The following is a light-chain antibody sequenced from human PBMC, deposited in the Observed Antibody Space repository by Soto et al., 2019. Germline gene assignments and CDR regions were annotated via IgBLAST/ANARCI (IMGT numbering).Light chain of an antibody. Sequence: QSLLTQPPSASGTPGQRVTISCSGSSSNIGSSYVYWYQQLPGTAPKLLIYRTDQRPSGVPDRCSGSKSGTSASRAISGLRSEDEADYYCAAWDDSLRGRVFGGGTKLTVL. J-gene: IGLJ3*02. CDR3: AAWDDSLRGRV. CDR2: RTD. V-gene: IGLV1-47*01. CDR1: SSNIGSSY.